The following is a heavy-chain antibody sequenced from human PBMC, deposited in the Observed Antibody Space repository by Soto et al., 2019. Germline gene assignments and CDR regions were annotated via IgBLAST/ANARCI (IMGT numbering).Heavy chain of an antibody. CDR2: VSGGGDAT. Sequence: EVQLLESGGGLVQPGGSLRLSCEGSGFTFINYATNWVRQAPGKGLEWVSAVSGGGDATFYADSVKGRFTISKDNSKNTGTRHISSLGVDDTAVYYCVRKVVGSTTIPIWWCFDFCCRSTRVNVSS. CDR3: VRKVVGSTTIPIWWCFDF. J-gene: IGHJ2*01. V-gene: IGHV3-23*01. D-gene: IGHD2-21*01. CDR1: GFTFINYA.